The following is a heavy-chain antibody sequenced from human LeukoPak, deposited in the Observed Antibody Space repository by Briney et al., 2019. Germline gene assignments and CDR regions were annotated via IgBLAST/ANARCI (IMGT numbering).Heavy chain of an antibody. CDR2: IIPIFGTA. D-gene: IGHD3-16*02. V-gene: IGHV1-69*06. CDR1: GGTFSSYA. Sequence: GASVKVSCKASGGTFSSYAISWARQAPGQGLEWMGGIIPIFGTANYTQKFQGRVTITADKSTSTAYMELSSLRSEDTAVYYCAGAPLPPRVSLEFYYYYYYGMDVWGKGTTVTVSS. CDR3: AGAPLPPRVSLEFYYYYYYGMDV. J-gene: IGHJ6*04.